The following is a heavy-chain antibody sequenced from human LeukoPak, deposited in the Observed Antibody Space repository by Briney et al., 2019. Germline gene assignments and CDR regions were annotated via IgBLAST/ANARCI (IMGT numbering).Heavy chain of an antibody. J-gene: IGHJ4*02. D-gene: IGHD3-3*01. Sequence: SETLSLTCAVYGGSFSGYYWSWIRQPPGKGLEWIGEINHSGSTNYNPSLKSRVTISVDTSKNQFSLKLSSVTAADTAVYYCARGAPSITIFGVVIRPRSFDYWGQGTLVTVSS. CDR1: GGSFSGYY. CDR2: INHSGST. V-gene: IGHV4-34*01. CDR3: ARGAPSITIFGVVIRPRSFDY.